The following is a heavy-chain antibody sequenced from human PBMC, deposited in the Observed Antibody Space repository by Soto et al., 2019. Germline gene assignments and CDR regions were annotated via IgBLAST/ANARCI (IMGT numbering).Heavy chain of an antibody. CDR1: GFTFSSYA. D-gene: IGHD2-21*01. J-gene: IGHJ4*02. Sequence: EVQLLESGGGLVQPGGSLRLSCEASGFTFSSYAMSWVRQAPGKGLEWVASIGESSDYTSYADSVKGRFTISRDNSKNTMFLQMISLRAEDTAVLYCAKRVTARAGGVVHPRYVDYWGQGSLVTVSS. CDR2: IGESSDYT. V-gene: IGHV3-23*01. CDR3: AKRVTARAGGVVHPRYVDY.